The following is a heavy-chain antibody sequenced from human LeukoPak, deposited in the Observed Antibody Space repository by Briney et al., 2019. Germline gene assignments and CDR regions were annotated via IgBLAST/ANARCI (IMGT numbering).Heavy chain of an antibody. J-gene: IGHJ6*02. CDR3: ASGRYGVRGIYYGMDV. Sequence: GGSLRLSCAASGFTFSSYSMNWVRQAPGKGLKWVSSISSSSSYIYYAGSVKGRFTISRDNAKNSLYLQMNSLRAEDTAVYYCASGRYGVRGIYYGMDVWGQGTTVTVSS. CDR1: GFTFSSYS. V-gene: IGHV3-21*01. CDR2: ISSSSSYI. D-gene: IGHD3-10*01.